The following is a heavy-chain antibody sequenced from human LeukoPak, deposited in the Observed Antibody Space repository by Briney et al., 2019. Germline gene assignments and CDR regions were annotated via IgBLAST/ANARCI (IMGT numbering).Heavy chain of an antibody. CDR1: GGSISSYY. CDR2: IYTSGST. V-gene: IGHV4-4*07. D-gene: IGHD5-18*01. CDR3: ARAGYSYGYHWFDP. J-gene: IGHJ5*02. Sequence: PSETLSLTCTVSGGSISSYYWSWIRQPAGKGLEWIGRIYTSGSTSYNPSLKSRVTMSVDTSKNQFSLKLSSVTAADTAVYYCARAGYSYGYHWFDPWGQGTLVTVSS.